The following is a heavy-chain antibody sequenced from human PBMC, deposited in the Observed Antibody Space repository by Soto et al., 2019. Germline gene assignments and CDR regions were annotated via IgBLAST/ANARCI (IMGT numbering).Heavy chain of an antibody. J-gene: IGHJ5*02. V-gene: IGHV4-34*01. CDR3: ARMKTVIVVVPAAIRTNWFDP. CDR2: INHSGST. CDR1: GGSFSGYY. Sequence: KPSETLSLTCAVYGGSFSGYYWSWIRQPPGKGLEWIGEINHSGSTNYNPSLKRRVTISVDTSKNQFSLKLSSVTAADTAVYYCARMKTVIVVVPAAIRTNWFDPWGQGTLVTVSS. D-gene: IGHD2-2*01.